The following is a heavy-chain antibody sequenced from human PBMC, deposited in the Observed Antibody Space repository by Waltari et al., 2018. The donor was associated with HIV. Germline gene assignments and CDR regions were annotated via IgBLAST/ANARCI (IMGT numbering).Heavy chain of an antibody. CDR1: GFTFDDYA. V-gene: IGHV3-9*01. J-gene: IGHJ6*02. CDR2: ISWNSGSI. D-gene: IGHD3-10*01. CDR3: AKGTAEYYGSGRLGV. Sequence: EVQLVESGGGLVQHGRSLSLSCAASGFTFDDYAMPWVRQAPGKGLEWVSGISWNSGSIGYADSVKGRFTISRDNAKNSLYLQMNSLRAEDTALYYCAKGTAEYYGSGRLGVWGQGTTVTVSS.